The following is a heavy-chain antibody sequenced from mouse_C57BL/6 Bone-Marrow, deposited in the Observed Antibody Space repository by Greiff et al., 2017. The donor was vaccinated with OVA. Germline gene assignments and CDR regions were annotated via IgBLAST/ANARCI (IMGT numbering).Heavy chain of an antibody. Sequence: VQLQQSGAELVRPGASVKLSCTASGFNIKDDYMHWVKQRPEQGLEWIGWIDPENGDTEYASKFQGKATITADTSSNTAYLQLSSLTSEDTAVYYWTTFTTVVESWYFDVWGTGTTVTVSS. V-gene: IGHV14-4*01. CDR3: TTFTTVVESWYFDV. D-gene: IGHD1-1*01. CDR2: IDPENGDT. CDR1: GFNIKDDY. J-gene: IGHJ1*03.